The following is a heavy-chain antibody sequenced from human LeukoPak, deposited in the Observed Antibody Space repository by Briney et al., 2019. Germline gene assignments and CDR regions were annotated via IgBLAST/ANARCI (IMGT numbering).Heavy chain of an antibody. CDR1: GFTFRSYA. Sequence: PGGSLRLSCAVSGFTFRSYAMSWVRQAPGKGLEWVSSISGSGDSTYYADSVKGRFTISRDNSKNTLYLQMNSLRAEDTAVYYCAKFLGAVAARGYFDSWGQGTLVIVSS. D-gene: IGHD6-19*01. V-gene: IGHV3-23*01. CDR2: ISGSGDST. CDR3: AKFLGAVAARGYFDS. J-gene: IGHJ4*02.